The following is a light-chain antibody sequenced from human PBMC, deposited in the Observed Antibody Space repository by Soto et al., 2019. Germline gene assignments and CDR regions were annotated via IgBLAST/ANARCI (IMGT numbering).Light chain of an antibody. J-gene: IGLJ3*02. CDR2: STT. V-gene: IGLV7-43*01. Sequence: QAVVTQEPSLTVSPGGTVTLTCASNTGAVTSYYYPNWFQRIPGQAPRPLIYSTTKTYSWTPARISGSLLGAKAALTLSGAQSEDDAEYYCLLYSGGAWVFGGGTKLTVL. CDR3: LLYSGGAWV. CDR1: TGAVTSYYY.